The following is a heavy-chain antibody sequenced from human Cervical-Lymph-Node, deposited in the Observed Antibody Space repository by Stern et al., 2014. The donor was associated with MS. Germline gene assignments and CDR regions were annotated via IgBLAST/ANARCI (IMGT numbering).Heavy chain of an antibody. J-gene: IGHJ4*02. V-gene: IGHV3-30*18. CDR3: TKDFKTRNSHYFEY. CDR1: GFTFSSYA. D-gene: IGHD4-23*01. Sequence: MQLVESGGGVVQPGRSLRLSCAASGFTFSSYAMHWVRQAPGKGLEWVAIISYDGSNRYYADSVTGRFTISRDNSKNTLYLQLNSLRPEDTAVYFCTKDFKTRNSHYFEYWGQGTLVTVSS. CDR2: ISYDGSNR.